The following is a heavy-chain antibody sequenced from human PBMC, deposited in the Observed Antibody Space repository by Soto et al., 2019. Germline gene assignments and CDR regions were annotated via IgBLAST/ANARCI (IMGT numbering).Heavy chain of an antibody. V-gene: IGHV3-74*01. CDR2: IKSDGSSK. Sequence: KGLVWVSRIKSDGSSKSCAGSGKGRFTISRDNAKNTLFLQMNSLRAEDTAVYFCTRGPVYYSAYHSLHSWGHG. J-gene: IGHJ5*01. D-gene: IGHD1-26*01. CDR3: TRGPVYYSAYHSLHS.